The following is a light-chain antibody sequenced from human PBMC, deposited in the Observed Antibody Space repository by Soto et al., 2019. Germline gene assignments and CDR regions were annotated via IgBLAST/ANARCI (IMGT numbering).Light chain of an antibody. J-gene: IGKJ4*01. CDR2: DVS. Sequence: EIVLTQSPVTLSLSPGERATLSCRARQSVTSVLAWYQQKPGQAPRLLIYDVSHRATGIPARFSGSGSGTDFSLTISSLEPEDFAVYYCQQRSNWPLTFGGGTKVEIK. V-gene: IGKV3-11*01. CDR3: QQRSNWPLT. CDR1: QSVTSV.